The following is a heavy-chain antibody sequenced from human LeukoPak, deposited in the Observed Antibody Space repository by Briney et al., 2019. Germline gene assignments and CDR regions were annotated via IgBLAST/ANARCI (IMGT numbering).Heavy chain of an antibody. Sequence: SETLSLTCTVSGGSISSSSYYWGWIRQPPGKGLEWIGSIYYSGSTYYNPSLKSRVTISVDTSKNQFSLKLSSVTAADTAVYYCARHKLRLKQLYYSDYWGQGTLVTVSS. V-gene: IGHV4-39*01. D-gene: IGHD4-11*01. CDR3: ARHKLRLKQLYYSDY. CDR2: IYYSGST. CDR1: GGSISSSSYY. J-gene: IGHJ4*02.